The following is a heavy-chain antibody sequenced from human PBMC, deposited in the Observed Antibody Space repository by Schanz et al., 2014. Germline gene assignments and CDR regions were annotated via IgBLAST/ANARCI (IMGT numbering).Heavy chain of an antibody. D-gene: IGHD6-19*01. CDR3: AKDLPAVAVAPLMTGLYDS. CDR2: ISSTSTYL. V-gene: IGHV3-21*01. CDR1: GFTFSSYT. J-gene: IGHJ4*02. Sequence: EVQLVESGGGLVKPGDSLRLSCAASGFTFSSYTMKWVRQAPGKGLEWVSSISSTSTYLYYADSVKGRFTISRDSARNSLYLQMNSLRAEDTAVYHCAKDLPAVAVAPLMTGLYDSWGQGTLVAVSS.